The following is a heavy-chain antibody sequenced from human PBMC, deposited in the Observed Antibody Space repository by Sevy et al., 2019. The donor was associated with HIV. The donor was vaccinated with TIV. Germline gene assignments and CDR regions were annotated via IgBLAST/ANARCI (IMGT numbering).Heavy chain of an antibody. D-gene: IGHD3-3*01. CDR2: IYHSGST. V-gene: IGHV4-38-2*02. Sequence: SETLSLTCAVSGYSISSGYYWGWIRQPPGKGLEWIGSIYHSGSTYYNPSLKSRVTISVDTSKNQFSLKLNSVTAADTAVYYCARDSPYYDFWSGYSSYYFDYWGQGTLVTVSS. J-gene: IGHJ4*02. CDR1: GYSISSGYY. CDR3: ARDSPYYDFWSGYSSYYFDY.